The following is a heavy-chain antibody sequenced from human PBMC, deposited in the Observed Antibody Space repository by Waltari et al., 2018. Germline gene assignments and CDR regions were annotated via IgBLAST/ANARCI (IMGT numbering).Heavy chain of an antibody. D-gene: IGHD4-4*01. CDR1: GYTFTSYY. V-gene: IGHV1-46*01. CDR3: ARSTVTTPSSYGMDV. J-gene: IGHJ6*02. Sequence: QVQLVQSGAEVKKPGASVKVSCKASGYTFTSYYMHWVRQAPGQGLEWMGIINPSGGSTSYAQKFQGRVTRTRDTSTSTVYMELSSLRSEDTAVYYCARSTVTTPSSYGMDVWGQGTTVTVSS. CDR2: INPSGGST.